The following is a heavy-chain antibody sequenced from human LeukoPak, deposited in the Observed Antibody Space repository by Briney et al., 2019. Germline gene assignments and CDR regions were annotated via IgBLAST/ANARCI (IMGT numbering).Heavy chain of an antibody. V-gene: IGHV3-74*01. Sequence: GGSLRLSCAASGFTFSNYGMHWVRQAPGKGLVWVSRINSDGSSTSYADSVKGRFTISRDNAKNTLYLQMNSLRAEDTAVYYCARGRGYGYLFDYWGQGTLVTVSS. D-gene: IGHD5-18*01. CDR1: GFTFSNYG. J-gene: IGHJ4*02. CDR3: ARGRGYGYLFDY. CDR2: INSDGSST.